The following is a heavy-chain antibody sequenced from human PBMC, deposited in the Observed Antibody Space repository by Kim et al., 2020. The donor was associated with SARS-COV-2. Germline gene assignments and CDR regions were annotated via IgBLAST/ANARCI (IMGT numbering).Heavy chain of an antibody. Sequence: GGSLRLSCTASGFTFRDYYMNWIRQAPGKGLEWISYISSSDSSKYYADSVTGRFSISRDNANKSVYLHMSSLRAEDTAVYYCARGGGGRFGESDARYYGLDVWGQGTTVTVS. D-gene: IGHD3-10*01. CDR3: ARGGGGRFGESDARYYGLDV. V-gene: IGHV3-11*01. J-gene: IGHJ6*02. CDR2: ISSSDSSK. CDR1: GFTFRDYY.